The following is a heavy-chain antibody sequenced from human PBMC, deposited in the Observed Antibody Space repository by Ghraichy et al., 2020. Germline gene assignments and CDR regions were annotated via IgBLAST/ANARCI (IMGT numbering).Heavy chain of an antibody. Sequence: ASVKVSCKASGYTFTGYGITWVRQAPGQGLEWMGSTAASSVNTNYARKPQGRVTMTTDTSTTTAYMERATLRSDDTAVYYCARAGESTWHNYGLDVWGQGTTVTVSS. CDR3: ARAGESTWHNYGLDV. J-gene: IGHJ6*02. D-gene: IGHD2/OR15-2a*01. CDR1: GYTFTGYG. V-gene: IGHV1-18*01. CDR2: TAASSVNT.